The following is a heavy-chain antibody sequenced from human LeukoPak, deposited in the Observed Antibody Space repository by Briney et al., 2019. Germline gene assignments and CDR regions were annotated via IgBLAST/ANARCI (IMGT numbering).Heavy chain of an antibody. CDR2: IYYSGST. CDR1: GGSISSSSYY. Sequence: SETLSLTCTVSGGSISSSSYYWGWIRQPPGKGLEWIGSIYYSGSTYYNPSLKSRVTISVNTSKNKFSLKLSSVTAADTAVYYCARHSLERAYYDILTGYRIDYWGQGTLVTSPQ. CDR3: ARHSLERAYYDILTGYRIDY. V-gene: IGHV4-39*01. D-gene: IGHD3-9*01. J-gene: IGHJ4*02.